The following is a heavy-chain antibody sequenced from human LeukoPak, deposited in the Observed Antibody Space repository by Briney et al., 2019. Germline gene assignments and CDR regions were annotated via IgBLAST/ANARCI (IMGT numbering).Heavy chain of an antibody. J-gene: IGHJ4*02. CDR1: GFTFDDYA. D-gene: IGHD5-12*01. Sequence: PGGSLRLSCAASGFTFDDYAMHWVRQAPGKGLEWVSTLAWNSDNVHYADSVKGRFTISRDNARNSLYLQMDSLRPEDTALYFCAKGSGPVRFGGHVLDYWGQGTLVTVSS. V-gene: IGHV3-9*01. CDR3: AKGSGPVRFGGHVLDY. CDR2: LAWNSDNV.